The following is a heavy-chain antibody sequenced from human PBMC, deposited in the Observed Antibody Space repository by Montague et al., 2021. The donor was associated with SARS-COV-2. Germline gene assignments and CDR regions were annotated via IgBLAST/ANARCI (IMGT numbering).Heavy chain of an antibody. V-gene: IGHV4-39*01. CDR3: ARQGMAGITIFGVVLPNYGMDV. CDR1: GGSISSSIYY. D-gene: IGHD3-3*01. J-gene: IGHJ6*02. Sequence: SETLSLTCTVSGGSISSSIYYRGWIRQPPGKGLEWIGSIYYSGSTYYXPSLKSRVTISVDTSKNQFSLKLSSVTAADTAVYYCARQGMAGITIFGVVLPNYGMDVWGQGTTVTVSS. CDR2: IYYSGST.